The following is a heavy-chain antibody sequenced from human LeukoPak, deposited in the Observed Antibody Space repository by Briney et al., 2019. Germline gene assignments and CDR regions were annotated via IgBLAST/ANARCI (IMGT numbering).Heavy chain of an antibody. D-gene: IGHD1-26*01. Sequence: GESLKISCKGSGYSFTNYWIGWVRQMPGKGLEWMGIIYPGDSDTRYSPSFQGQVTISADKSITTAYLQWRRLKASDTAMYYCARGSGSYYDNYFYGMDVWGQGTTVTVSS. CDR3: ARGSGSYYDNYFYGMDV. J-gene: IGHJ6*02. CDR1: GYSFTNYW. CDR2: IYPGDSDT. V-gene: IGHV5-51*01.